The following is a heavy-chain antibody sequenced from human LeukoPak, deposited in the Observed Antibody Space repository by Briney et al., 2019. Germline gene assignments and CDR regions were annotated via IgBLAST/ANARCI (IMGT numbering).Heavy chain of an antibody. CDR1: GLTFSSYA. J-gene: IGHJ4*02. CDR3: AKARDDYGDYDWDY. V-gene: IGHV3-23*01. Sequence: GGSLRLSCAASGLTFSSYAMSWVRQAPGKGLEWVSAISGSGGSTYYADSVKGRFTISRDNSKNTLYLQMNSLRAEDTAVYYCAKARDDYGDYDWDYWGQGTLVTVSS. D-gene: IGHD4-17*01. CDR2: ISGSGGST.